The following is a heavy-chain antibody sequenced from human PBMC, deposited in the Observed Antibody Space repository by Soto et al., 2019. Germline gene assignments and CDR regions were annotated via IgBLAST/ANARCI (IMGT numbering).Heavy chain of an antibody. V-gene: IGHV4-59*01. J-gene: IGHJ5*02. CDR1: GGSISSYY. Sequence: SETLSLTCTVSGGSISSYYWSWIRQPPGKGLEWIGYIYYSGNSDYNPSLKSRVTIAEDTSKNQVSLKLSSVTAADTAVYYCARMADLAVLPAPSHWFDHWGQGTLVTVSS. CDR2: IYYSGNS. CDR3: ARMADLAVLPAPSHWFDH. D-gene: IGHD2-2*01.